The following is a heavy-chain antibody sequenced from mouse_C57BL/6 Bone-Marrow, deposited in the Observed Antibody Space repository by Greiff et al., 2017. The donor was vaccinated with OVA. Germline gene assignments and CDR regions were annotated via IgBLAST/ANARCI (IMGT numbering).Heavy chain of an antibody. Sequence: QVQLQQPGAELVMPGASVKLSCKASGYTFTSYWMHWVKQRPGQGLEWIGEIDPSDSYTNYNQKFKGKSTLTVDKSSSTAYMQLSSLTSEDSAVYYGARWGYYEYAWFAYWGQGTLVTVSA. J-gene: IGHJ3*01. D-gene: IGHD2-4*01. CDR2: IDPSDSYT. CDR1: GYTFTSYW. V-gene: IGHV1-69*01. CDR3: ARWGYYEYAWFAY.